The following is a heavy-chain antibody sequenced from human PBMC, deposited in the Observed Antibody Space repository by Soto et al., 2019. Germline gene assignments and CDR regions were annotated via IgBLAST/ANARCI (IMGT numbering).Heavy chain of an antibody. CDR1: GGSISSYD. V-gene: IGHV4-59*01. CDR2: IYYSGST. CDR3: ARVGVLGPWYYGMDV. J-gene: IGHJ6*02. Sequence: XATLSLTSTVCGGSISSYDWSGIRQPPGKGLEWIGYIYYSGSTNYNPSLKSRVTISVDTSKNQFSLKLSSVTAADTAVYYCARVGVLGPWYYGMDVWGQGTTVTVSS. D-gene: IGHD3-10*01.